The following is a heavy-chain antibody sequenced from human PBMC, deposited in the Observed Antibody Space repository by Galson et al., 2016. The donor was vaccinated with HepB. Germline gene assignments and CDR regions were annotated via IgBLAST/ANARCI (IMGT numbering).Heavy chain of an antibody. CDR3: ARGLPTWGSYRYGADFDY. D-gene: IGHD3-16*02. CDR2: IKQDGSEE. CDR1: GFTFSSYW. Sequence: SLRLSCAASGFTFSSYWMAWVRHTPSKGLEWVANIKQDGSEEYYVDSVQGRFTISRRTLSLQMNSLRAEDTAMYYCARGLPTWGSYRYGADFDYWGHGTLVTVSS. V-gene: IGHV3-7*01. J-gene: IGHJ4*01.